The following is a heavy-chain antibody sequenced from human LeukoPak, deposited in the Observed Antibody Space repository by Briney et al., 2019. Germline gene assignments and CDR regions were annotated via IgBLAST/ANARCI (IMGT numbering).Heavy chain of an antibody. D-gene: IGHD3-9*01. CDR3: VTTLEGYDILTGYYNVGFDY. J-gene: IGHJ4*02. CDR2: ISGSGGST. Sequence: PGGFLRLSCAASGFIFSNYWMHWVRQAPGKGLEWVSAISGSGGSTYYADSVKGRFTISRDNSKNTLYLQMNSLRAEDTAVYYCVTTLEGYDILTGYYNVGFDYWGQGTLVTVSS. CDR1: GFIFSNYW. V-gene: IGHV3-23*01.